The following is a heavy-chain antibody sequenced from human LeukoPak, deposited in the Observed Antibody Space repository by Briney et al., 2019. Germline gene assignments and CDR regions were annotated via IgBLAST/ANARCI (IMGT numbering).Heavy chain of an antibody. D-gene: IGHD6-19*01. CDR1: GGSISTYY. V-gene: IGHV4-4*07. J-gene: IGHJ3*02. CDR2: IYTSGNT. CDR3: ARHRWAVAGTLHALEI. Sequence: SETLSLTCTVSGGSISTYYWNWIRQPAGKGLEWIGRIYTSGNTNYNPSLKSRVTMSVDTSKNQFSLKLSSVTAADTAVYYCARHRWAVAGTLHALEIWGQGTMVTVSS.